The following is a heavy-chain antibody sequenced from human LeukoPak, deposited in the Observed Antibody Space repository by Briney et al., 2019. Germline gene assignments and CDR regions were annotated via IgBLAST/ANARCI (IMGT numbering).Heavy chain of an antibody. Sequence: GGSLRLSCAASGFTFSRYWMSCVRQAPGQGLEWVANIKQDGSAEYYVDSVKGRFTLSRDNAKNSLYLQMNSLRGEDRAVYYCARDLQPFNYYYMDVWGKGTTVTVSS. CDR2: IKQDGSAE. J-gene: IGHJ6*03. V-gene: IGHV3-7*01. CDR3: ARDLQPFNYYYMDV. CDR1: GFTFSRYW. D-gene: IGHD4-11*01.